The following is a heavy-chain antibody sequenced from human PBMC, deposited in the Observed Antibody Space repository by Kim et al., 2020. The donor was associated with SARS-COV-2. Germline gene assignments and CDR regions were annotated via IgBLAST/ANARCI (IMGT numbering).Heavy chain of an antibody. D-gene: IGHD3-16*01. Sequence: GGSLRLSCVASGFTFSSYWMHWVRQAPGKGLVWVSRVNSDGSSTSYADSVKGRCTISRDNARNTQYLQMNMLRAEDTAVYYCASISTGYVWDKFDYWGQGTLVTVSS. CDR3: ASISTGYVWDKFDY. J-gene: IGHJ4*02. CDR2: VNSDGSST. V-gene: IGHV3-74*01. CDR1: GFTFSSYW.